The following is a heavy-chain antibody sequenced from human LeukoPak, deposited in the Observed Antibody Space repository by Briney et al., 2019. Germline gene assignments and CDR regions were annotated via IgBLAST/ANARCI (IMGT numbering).Heavy chain of an antibody. J-gene: IGHJ6*03. CDR3: AKGGPLWLELRYYYYMDV. V-gene: IGHV3-48*03. CDR2: ISSSGSTI. CDR1: GFTFSSYE. D-gene: IGHD1-7*01. Sequence: GGSLRLSCAASGFTFSSYEMHWVRQAPGKGLEWVSYISSSGSTIYYADSVKGRFTISRDNAKNSLYLQMNSLRAEDTAVYYCAKGGPLWLELRYYYYMDVWGKGTTVTVSS.